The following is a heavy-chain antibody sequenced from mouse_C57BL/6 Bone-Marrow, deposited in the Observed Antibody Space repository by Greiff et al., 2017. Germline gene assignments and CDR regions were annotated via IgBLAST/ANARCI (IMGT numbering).Heavy chain of an antibody. Sequence: DVMLVESGGDLVKPGGSLKLSCAASGFTFSSYGMSWVRQTPDKRLEWVATISSGGSYTYYPDSVKGRFTISRDNAKNTLYLQMSSLKSEDTAMYYCARPLYDGNCAWFAYWGQGTLVTVSA. V-gene: IGHV5-6*02. CDR3: ARPLYDGNCAWFAY. J-gene: IGHJ3*01. CDR1: GFTFSSYG. CDR2: ISSGGSYT. D-gene: IGHD2-1*01.